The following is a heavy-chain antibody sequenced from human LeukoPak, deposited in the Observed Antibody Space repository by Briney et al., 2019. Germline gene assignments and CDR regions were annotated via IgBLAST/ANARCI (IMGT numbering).Heavy chain of an antibody. Sequence: SETLSLTCTVSGGSISSYYWSWIRQPPGKGLEWIGRIYTSGSTNYNPSLKSRVTMSVDTSKNQFSLKLSSVTAADTAVYYCARDRHGMSVSDYFDYWGQGTLVTVSS. CDR1: GGSISSYY. CDR3: ARDRHGMSVSDYFDY. CDR2: IYTSGST. J-gene: IGHJ4*02. V-gene: IGHV4-4*07. D-gene: IGHD6-19*01.